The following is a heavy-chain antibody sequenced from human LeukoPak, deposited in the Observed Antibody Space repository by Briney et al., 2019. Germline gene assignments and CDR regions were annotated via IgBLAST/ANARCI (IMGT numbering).Heavy chain of an antibody. CDR2: IIPILGIA. V-gene: IGHV1-69*04. J-gene: IGHJ4*02. Sequence: GASVKVSCKASGGTFSSYAISWVRQAPGQGLEWMGRIIPILGIANYAQKFQGGVTIIADKSTSTAYMELSSLRSEDTAVYYCARGTSTAVTTLASWGQGTLVTVSS. D-gene: IGHD4-11*01. CDR1: GGTFSSYA. CDR3: ARGTSTAVTTLAS.